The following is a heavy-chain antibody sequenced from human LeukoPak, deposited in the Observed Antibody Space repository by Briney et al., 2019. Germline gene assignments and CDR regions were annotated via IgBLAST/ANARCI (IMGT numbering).Heavy chain of an antibody. V-gene: IGHV4-4*02. CDR2: IYHSGTT. CDR1: GASISTSNW. CDR3: ARDGSRGPFVT. Sequence: PSGTLSLNCAVSGASISTSNWWRWVRQPPGKGLEWIGEIYHSGTTNYNPSLESRVTISVDKSKNQFSLNLISVTAADTAVYYCARDGSRGPFVTSGPGALVTVSS. D-gene: IGHD3-22*01. J-gene: IGHJ5*01.